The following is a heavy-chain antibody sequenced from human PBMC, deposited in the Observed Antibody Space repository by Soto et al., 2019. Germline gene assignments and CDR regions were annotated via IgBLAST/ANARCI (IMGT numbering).Heavy chain of an antibody. V-gene: IGHV1-3*01. CDR2: INAGNGNT. CDR3: ARGYYYDSSGYPNAFDI. Sequence: ASVKVSCKASGYTFTSYAMHWVRQAPGQRLEWMGWINAGNGNTKYSQKFQGRVTITRDTSASTAYMELSSLRSEDTAMYYCARGYYYDSSGYPNAFDIWGQGTMVTVS. D-gene: IGHD3-22*01. J-gene: IGHJ3*02. CDR1: GYTFTSYA.